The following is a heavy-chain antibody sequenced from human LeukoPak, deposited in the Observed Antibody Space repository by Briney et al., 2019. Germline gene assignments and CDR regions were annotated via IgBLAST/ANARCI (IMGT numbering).Heavy chain of an antibody. D-gene: IGHD2-21*02. CDR2: IKEDGSQK. V-gene: IGHV3-7*01. CDR3: ARDGFSSAINF. CDR1: GFTFNTYW. Sequence: GGSLRLSCAASGFTFNTYWMSWVRQTLGKGLEWVANIKEDGSQKNYVDSVRGRFTISRDNAKNSLYLQMNSLRAEDTAVYYCARDGFSSAINFWGQGTLVTVSS. J-gene: IGHJ4*02.